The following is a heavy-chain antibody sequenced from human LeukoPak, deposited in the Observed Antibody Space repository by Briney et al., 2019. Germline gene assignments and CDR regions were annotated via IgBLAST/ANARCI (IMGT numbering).Heavy chain of an antibody. Sequence: GGSLRLSCAASGFTFSSYSMNWVRQAPGKGLEWVSYISSSGSTIYYADSVKGRFTISRDNAENSLYLQMNSLRAEDTAVYYCARDKFPDYYGSGDYFDYWGQGTLVTVSS. CDR2: ISSSGSTI. J-gene: IGHJ4*02. V-gene: IGHV3-48*04. CDR1: GFTFSSYS. CDR3: ARDKFPDYYGSGDYFDY. D-gene: IGHD3-10*01.